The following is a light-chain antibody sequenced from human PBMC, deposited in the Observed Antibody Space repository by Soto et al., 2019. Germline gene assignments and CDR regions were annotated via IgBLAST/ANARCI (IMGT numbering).Light chain of an antibody. CDR2: DCS. V-gene: IGLV2-8*01. CDR3: SSYAGSHSCVV. J-gene: IGLJ3*02. Sequence: QSVLTQPPSASGSPGQSVTISCTGTSNDVGGYNYVSWYQQLPGNAPKLIIYDCSKRPSGVPERFSGSKSGNTASLTVSGLQAEDEADYYCSSYAGSHSCVVFGRGTKLTVL. CDR1: SNDVGGYNY.